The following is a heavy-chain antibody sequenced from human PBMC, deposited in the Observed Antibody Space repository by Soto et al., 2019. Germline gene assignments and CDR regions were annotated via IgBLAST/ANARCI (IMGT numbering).Heavy chain of an antibody. CDR1: GGSFIGYY. Sequence: PSETLSLTCAVYGGSFIGYYWSWIRQPPGKGLEWIGEINHSGSTNYNPSLKSRVTISVDTSKNQFSLKLSSVTAADTAVYYCARAAVTIFGVGMDVWGQGTTVTVS. J-gene: IGHJ6*02. V-gene: IGHV4-34*01. D-gene: IGHD3-3*01. CDR2: INHSGST. CDR3: ARAAVTIFGVGMDV.